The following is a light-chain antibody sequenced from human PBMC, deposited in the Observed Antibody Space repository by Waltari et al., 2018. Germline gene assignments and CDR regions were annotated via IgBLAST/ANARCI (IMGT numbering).Light chain of an antibody. CDR3: QNRRDWPLLT. CDR1: QNIGDY. CDR2: AAS. Sequence: VLTQSPATLSLSPGDRATLSCRASQNIGDYLAWYQQKPGQAPRLLISAASNRATGVPARFSGSGSGTDFTLTISSLEPEDFAVYYCQNRRDWPLLTFGG. J-gene: IGKJ4*01. V-gene: IGKV3-11*01.